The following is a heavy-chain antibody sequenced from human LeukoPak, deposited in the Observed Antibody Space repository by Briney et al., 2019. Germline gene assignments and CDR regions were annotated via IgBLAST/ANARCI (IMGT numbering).Heavy chain of an antibody. V-gene: IGHV3-23*01. D-gene: IGHD1-26*01. Sequence: AGGSLRLSCAASGFTFSSYEMNWVRQAPGKGLEWVSVITGSAGGTYYADSVKGRFTISRDNSKNTLFLQMNSLRAEDTAIYYCAKDLRYSGSPRAFDIWGQGTMVTVSS. CDR3: AKDLRYSGSPRAFDI. CDR1: GFTFSSYE. CDR2: ITGSAGGT. J-gene: IGHJ3*02.